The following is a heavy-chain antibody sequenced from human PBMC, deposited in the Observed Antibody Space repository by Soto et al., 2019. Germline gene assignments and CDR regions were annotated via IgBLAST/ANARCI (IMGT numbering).Heavy chain of an antibody. Sequence: QVQLQQWGAGLLKPSETLSLTCAVYGGSFSGYYWTWIRQPPGTGLEWIGEINHSGSTNYNPSLKSRVTISVDPSKNPFSLKLTSVPAADTAVYYCARDKITGLFDYWGQGTLVTVSS. J-gene: IGHJ4*02. CDR1: GGSFSGYY. D-gene: IGHD2-8*02. CDR2: INHSGST. CDR3: ARDKITGLFDY. V-gene: IGHV4-34*01.